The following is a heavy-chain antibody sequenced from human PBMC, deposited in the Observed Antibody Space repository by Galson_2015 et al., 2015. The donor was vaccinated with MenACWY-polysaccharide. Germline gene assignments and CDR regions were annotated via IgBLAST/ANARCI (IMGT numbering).Heavy chain of an antibody. CDR3: ARDVRFSPD. CDR1: GYTLTSYD. D-gene: IGHD3-3*01. CDR2: MNPNTGKT. Sequence: SVKVSCKASGYTLTSYDINWVRQATGQGLEWMGWMNPNTGKTGYAQRFQGRVTLTRSTSTSTAYMELSRLRSDDTAVYYCARDVRFSPDWGQGTLVTVSS. V-gene: IGHV1-8*01. J-gene: IGHJ1*01.